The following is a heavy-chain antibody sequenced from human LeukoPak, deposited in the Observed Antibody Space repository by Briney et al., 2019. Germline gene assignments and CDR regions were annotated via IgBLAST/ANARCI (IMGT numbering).Heavy chain of an antibody. J-gene: IGHJ4*02. Sequence: GGSLRLPCAASGFTFSDYTMNWVRQAPGKGLEWVSYISSTGSARDYADSVKGRFTISRDNAKKSLSLLMNSLRAEDTAVYFCAREARGYSYGARYDIDYWGQGTLVTVSS. D-gene: IGHD5-18*01. CDR2: ISSTGSAR. CDR3: AREARGYSYGARYDIDY. V-gene: IGHV3-48*01. CDR1: GFTFSDYT.